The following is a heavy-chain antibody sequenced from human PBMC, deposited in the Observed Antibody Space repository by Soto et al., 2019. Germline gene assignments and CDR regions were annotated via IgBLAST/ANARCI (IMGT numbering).Heavy chain of an antibody. J-gene: IGHJ4*02. CDR2: ISGSGGST. V-gene: IGHV3-23*01. Sequence: EVQLLESGGGLVQPGGSLRLSCAASGFTFSSYAMSWVRQAPGKGLEWVSAISGSGGSTYYADSVKGRFTISRDNSKNTLYLQMNSLRAEDTAVYYCANYYYGSGGLDYWGQGTLVTVSS. CDR3: ANYYYGSGGLDY. D-gene: IGHD3-10*01. CDR1: GFTFSSYA.